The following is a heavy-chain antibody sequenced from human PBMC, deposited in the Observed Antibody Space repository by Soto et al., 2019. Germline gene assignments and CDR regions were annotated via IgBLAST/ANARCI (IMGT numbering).Heavy chain of an antibody. CDR2: IYGGDSDT. Sequence: PGESLKISCQGSGYTFASYWIGWVRQMPGKGLEFMGIIYGGDSDTTYSPSFQGQVTISADKSNTTAYLQWSSLKASDTAMYYCARQAYCGGDCYPPHRGIDYWGQGTLVTVSS. J-gene: IGHJ4*02. D-gene: IGHD2-21*02. CDR1: GYTFASYW. CDR3: ARQAYCGGDCYPPHRGIDY. V-gene: IGHV5-51*01.